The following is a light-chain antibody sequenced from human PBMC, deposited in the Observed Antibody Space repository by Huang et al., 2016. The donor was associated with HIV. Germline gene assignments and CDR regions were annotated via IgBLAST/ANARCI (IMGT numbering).Light chain of an antibody. CDR2: AAS. J-gene: IGKJ4*01. CDR3: QQSYNIPLT. CDR1: QSISIY. Sequence: DIQMTQSPSSLSASVGDIVTITCRTSQSISIYLNWYQHQPGKAPRLLIYAASTLQSGVPSRFSGSGSGTHFTLTISSLQREDFAIYYCQQSYNIPLTFGGGTKVDI. V-gene: IGKV1-39*01.